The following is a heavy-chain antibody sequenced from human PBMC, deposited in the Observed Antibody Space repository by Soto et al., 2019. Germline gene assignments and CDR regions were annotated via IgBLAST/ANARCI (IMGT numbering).Heavy chain of an antibody. CDR2: IYYSGST. CDR1: GGSISSYY. D-gene: IGHD4-4*01. J-gene: IGHJ5*02. Sequence: SETLSLTCTVSGGSISSYYWSWIRQPPGKGLEWIGYIYYSGSTNYNPSLKSRVTISVDTSKSQFSLKLSSVTAADTAVYYCARHPRGMQQLDNWFDVWGQGTLVTVSS. CDR3: ARHPRGMQQLDNWFDV. V-gene: IGHV4-59*01.